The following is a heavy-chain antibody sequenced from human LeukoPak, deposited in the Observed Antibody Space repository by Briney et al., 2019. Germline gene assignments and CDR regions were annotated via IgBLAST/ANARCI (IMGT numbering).Heavy chain of an antibody. CDR3: ARAVTLRYFDWLLPYYMDV. J-gene: IGHJ6*03. CDR1: CGSISSTSYY. Sequence: KPSATLSLTCTVSCGSISSTSYYWGWIRQPPGKGLEWIGRIYYSGSTYYHPSLKSRVTISIDTSRNQFSLKLSSVTAADTASYYCARAVTLRYFDWLLPYYMDVWGKGTTVTVSS. V-gene: IGHV4-39*07. D-gene: IGHD3-9*01. CDR2: IYYSGST.